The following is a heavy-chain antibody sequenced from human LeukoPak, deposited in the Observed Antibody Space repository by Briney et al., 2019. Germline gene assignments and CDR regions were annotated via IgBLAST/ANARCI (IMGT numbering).Heavy chain of an antibody. CDR2: IYYSGST. J-gene: IGHJ4*02. CDR3: ARDPRARRFDY. Sequence: PSETLSLTCTVSGGSINSSSCYWGWTRQPPGKGLEWIGNIYYSGSTYYNPSLKSRVTISVDTSKNQFSLKLSSVTAADTAVYYCARDPRARRFDYWGQGTLVTVSS. CDR1: GGSINSSSCY. V-gene: IGHV4-39*07.